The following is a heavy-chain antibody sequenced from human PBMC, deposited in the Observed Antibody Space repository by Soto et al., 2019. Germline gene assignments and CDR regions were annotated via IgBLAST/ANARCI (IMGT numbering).Heavy chain of an antibody. Sequence: GGSLRLSCEVSGFTFTSYAMSWVRQAPGKGLEWVSGITSNGGNTYYADSVKGRFTISRDNSRNTLYLQVNSLRAEDTAIYYCAKGKKSTTWSPFDYWGQGTLVTVSS. J-gene: IGHJ4*02. D-gene: IGHD1-26*01. CDR3: AKGKKSTTWSPFDY. CDR1: GFTFTSYA. CDR2: ITSNGGNT. V-gene: IGHV3-23*01.